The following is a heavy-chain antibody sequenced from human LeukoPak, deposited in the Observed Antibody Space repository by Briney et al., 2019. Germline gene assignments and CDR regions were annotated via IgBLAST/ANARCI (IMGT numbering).Heavy chain of an antibody. CDR1: GFNFNIYE. Sequence: GGSLRLSCLGSGFNFNIYEMHWVRQAPGKGLEWISYISRSSTTINYAKSVEGRFTVSRDNANSSLFLQIDNLRVEDTAIYYXVRAXXXXXGGQXHWFDPWGQGTLVIVSS. CDR2: ISRSSTTI. CDR3: VRAXXXXXGGQXHWFDP. D-gene: IGHD2-15*01. V-gene: IGHV3-48*03. J-gene: IGHJ5*02.